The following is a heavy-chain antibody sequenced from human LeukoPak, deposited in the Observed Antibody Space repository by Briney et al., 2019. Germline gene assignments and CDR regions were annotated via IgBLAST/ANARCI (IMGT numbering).Heavy chain of an antibody. CDR1: GFTFSDYY. D-gene: IGHD2-21*02. J-gene: IGHJ4*02. CDR3: ARATYCGGDCYNWAHDY. Sequence: GGSLRLSCAASGFTFSDYYMSWIRQAPGKGLEWVSYISSSGSTIYYADSVKGRSTISRDNAKNSLYLQMNSLRAEDTAVYYCARATYCGGDCYNWAHDYWGQGTLVTVSS. CDR2: ISSSGSTI. V-gene: IGHV3-11*01.